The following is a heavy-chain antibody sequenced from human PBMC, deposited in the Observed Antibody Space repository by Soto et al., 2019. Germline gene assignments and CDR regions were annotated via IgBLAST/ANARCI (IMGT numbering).Heavy chain of an antibody. V-gene: IGHV4-39*01. CDR1: GGSISDSSYF. Sequence: KSSETLSLTCTVSGGSISDSSYFWGWIRQPPGKGLEWIGTIYYSGSTYYNPSLKSRVTISVDTSRNQFSLKVRSVTAADTAVYYCARQGSGGSSYADDWFDPWGQGTLVTVSS. D-gene: IGHD2-15*01. CDR2: IYYSGST. J-gene: IGHJ5*02. CDR3: ARQGSGGSSYADDWFDP.